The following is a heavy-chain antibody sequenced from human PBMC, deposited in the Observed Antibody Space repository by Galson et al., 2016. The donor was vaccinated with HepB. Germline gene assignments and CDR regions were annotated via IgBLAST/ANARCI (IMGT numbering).Heavy chain of an antibody. J-gene: IGHJ4*02. Sequence: SLRLSCAASGFTFSNYAMHWVRQAPGKGLEWVAVIWYDGSHQYYGDSVKGRFTSSRDNSKNTLYLQMNSLRAKATAVYYCAKEGRQYGDYDFDHWGQGTLVTVSS. CDR2: IWYDGSHQ. CDR1: GFTFSNYA. CDR3: AKEGRQYGDYDFDH. D-gene: IGHD4-17*01. V-gene: IGHV3-33*06.